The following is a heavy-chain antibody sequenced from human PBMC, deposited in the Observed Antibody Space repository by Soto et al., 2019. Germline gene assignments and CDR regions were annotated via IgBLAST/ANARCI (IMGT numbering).Heavy chain of an antibody. Sequence: SETLSLTCSFSGDSVTSHYLTWIRQSPEKGLEWIGYMHYTGISHYNPSLKSRLTISVDKSKNQFSPKLSSVTAADTAVYYCARSITGTPTLGDAFDIWGQGTMVTVSS. CDR2: MHYTGIS. CDR3: ARSITGTPTLGDAFDI. D-gene: IGHD1-7*01. CDR1: GDSVTSHY. J-gene: IGHJ3*02. V-gene: IGHV4-59*02.